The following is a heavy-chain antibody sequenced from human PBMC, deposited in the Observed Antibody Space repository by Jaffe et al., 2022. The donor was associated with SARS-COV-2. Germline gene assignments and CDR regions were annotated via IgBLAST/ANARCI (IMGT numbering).Heavy chain of an antibody. V-gene: IGHV1-3*01. CDR2: INAGNGKT. Sequence: QVQLVQSGAEVKKPGASVKVSCKASGYTFSSFTMHWVRQAPGQRLEWMGWINAGNGKTKYSQKFQGRVTITRDTSASTAYMELSSLRSEDTAVYYCARDIGSGYYDYWGQGTLVTVSS. J-gene: IGHJ4*02. CDR1: GYTFSSFT. CDR3: ARDIGSGYYDY. D-gene: IGHD3-22*01.